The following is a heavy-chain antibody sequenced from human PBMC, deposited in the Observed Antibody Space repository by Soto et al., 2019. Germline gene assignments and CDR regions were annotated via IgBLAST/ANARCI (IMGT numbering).Heavy chain of an antibody. J-gene: IGHJ5*02. CDR3: ARDMYSSDYFVKWFEP. Sequence: QVRLVESGGGVVQPGRSLSLSCTASGFSFSSYAMYWFRQPPGKGLEWVAVISHDGINKHYADSVKSRVTVSRDNSNHSLELELNSLRGEDTAMYYCARDMYSSDYFVKWFEPWGQGTLVTVSS. CDR2: ISHDGINK. D-gene: IGHD6-19*01. V-gene: IGHV3-30-3*01. CDR1: GFSFSSYA.